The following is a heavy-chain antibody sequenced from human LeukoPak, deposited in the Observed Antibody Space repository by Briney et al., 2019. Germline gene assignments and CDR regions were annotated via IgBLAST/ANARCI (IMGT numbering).Heavy chain of an antibody. Sequence: GRSLRLSCAASGFTFSSYGMHWVRQAPGKGLEWVAVIWYDGSNKYYADSVKGRFTISRDNSKNTLYLQMNSLRAEDTAVYYCAKERTRRRPGSGYYYVYFDYWGQGTLVTVSS. V-gene: IGHV3-33*06. D-gene: IGHD3-22*01. CDR2: IWYDGSNK. CDR3: AKERTRRRPGSGYYYVYFDY. CDR1: GFTFSSYG. J-gene: IGHJ4*02.